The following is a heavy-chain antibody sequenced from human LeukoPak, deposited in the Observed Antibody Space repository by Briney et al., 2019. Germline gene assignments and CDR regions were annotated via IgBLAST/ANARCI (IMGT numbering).Heavy chain of an antibody. CDR3: ARGADITMVRGVITEMNY. J-gene: IGHJ4*02. Sequence: GRSLRLSCAASGFTFGSYGMHWVRQAPGKGLEWVAVIWYDGSNKYYADSVKGRFTISRDNSKNTLYLQMGSLRAEDMAVYYCARGADITMVRGVITEMNYWGQGTLVTVSS. CDR2: IWYDGSNK. V-gene: IGHV3-33*01. D-gene: IGHD3-10*01. CDR1: GFTFGSYG.